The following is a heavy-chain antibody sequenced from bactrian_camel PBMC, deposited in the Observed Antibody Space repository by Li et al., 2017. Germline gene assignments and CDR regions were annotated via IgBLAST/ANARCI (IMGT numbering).Heavy chain of an antibody. D-gene: IGHD2*01. J-gene: IGHJ4*01. V-gene: IGHV3S40*01. CDR3: AAGSAFNSGDWSAAHKYNY. CDR2: ICTGDDNT. CDR1: GYTYSSSC. Sequence: VQLVESGGGSVQAGGSLRLTCVASGYTYSSSCMGWFRQAPGKEREGVACICTGDDNTYYTDPVKGRFTISKDDPNNTVYLQMSSLKPADTAMYYCAAGSAFNSGDWSAAHKYNYWGQGTQVTVS.